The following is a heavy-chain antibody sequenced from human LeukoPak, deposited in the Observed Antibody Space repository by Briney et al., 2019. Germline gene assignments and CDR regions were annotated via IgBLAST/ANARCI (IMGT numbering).Heavy chain of an antibody. J-gene: IGHJ4*02. CDR1: GYTFTSYG. D-gene: IGHD3-16*02. V-gene: IGHV1-46*01. CDR2: INPSGGST. Sequence: ASVKVSCKASGYTFTSYGISWVRQAPGQGLEWMGIINPSGGSTSYAQKFQGRVTMTRDTSTSTVYMELSSLRSEDTAVYYCARDHLNSYDYVWGSYRYPDYWGQGTLVTVSS. CDR3: ARDHLNSYDYVWGSYRYPDY.